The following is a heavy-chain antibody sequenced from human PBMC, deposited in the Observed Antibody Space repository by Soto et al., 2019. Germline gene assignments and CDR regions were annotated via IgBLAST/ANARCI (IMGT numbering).Heavy chain of an antibody. CDR1: GFTFSSYA. D-gene: IGHD3-22*01. V-gene: IGHV3-23*01. CDR3: AKFHAYYDSSGYYDY. CDR2: ISGSGGST. Sequence: GGSLRLSCAASGFTFSSYAMSWVRQAPGKGLEWVSAISGSGGSTYYADSVKGRFTISRDNSKNTLYLQMNSLRAEDTAVYYCAKFHAYYDSSGYYDYWGQGTLVTVSS. J-gene: IGHJ4*02.